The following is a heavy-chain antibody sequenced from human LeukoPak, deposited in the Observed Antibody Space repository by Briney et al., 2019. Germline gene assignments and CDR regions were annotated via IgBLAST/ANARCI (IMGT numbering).Heavy chain of an antibody. J-gene: IGHJ4*02. V-gene: IGHV1-2*02. D-gene: IGHD5-18*01. Sequence: ASVTVSCKTSGYTFNAYYMHWVRQAPGQGLEWMGWINPDSGGTNYAQKFLGRVTMTRDTSISTAYMELSMLRPDDTAVYYCARDRQNRGYNYNAVDFWGQGTLVTVSS. CDR2: INPDSGGT. CDR1: GYTFNAYY. CDR3: ARDRQNRGYNYNAVDF.